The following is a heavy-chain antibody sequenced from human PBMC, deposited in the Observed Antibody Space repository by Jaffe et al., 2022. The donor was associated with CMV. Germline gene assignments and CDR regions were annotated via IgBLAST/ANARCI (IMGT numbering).Heavy chain of an antibody. V-gene: IGHV1-3*01. CDR1: GYTFTSYA. Sequence: QVQLVQSGAEVKKPGASVKVSCKASGYTFTSYAMHWVRQAPGQRLEWMGWINAGNGNTKYSQKFQGRVTITRDTSASTAYMELSSLRSEDTAVYYCARDGFFSDFWSGYSLYYYYYYMDVWGKGTTVTVSS. D-gene: IGHD3-3*01. CDR3: ARDGFFSDFWSGYSLYYYYYYMDV. CDR2: INAGNGNT. J-gene: IGHJ6*03.